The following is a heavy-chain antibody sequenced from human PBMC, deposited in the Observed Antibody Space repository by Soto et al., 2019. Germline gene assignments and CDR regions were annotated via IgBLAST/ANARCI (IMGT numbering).Heavy chain of an antibody. Sequence: QVLLVQSGAEMKQPGSSVSVSCRASGDSFTNYDFTWVRQAPGQGPEWLGGIILALGTPHYSQRFQVRLTITAEESSSTVYMELGSLSLDDTAVYYCGRYCTNTKCRGGYYLDLWGQGTLLTVST. D-gene: IGHD2-8*01. CDR2: IILALGTP. CDR1: GDSFTNYD. J-gene: IGHJ5*02. V-gene: IGHV1-69*01. CDR3: GRYCTNTKCRGGYYLDL.